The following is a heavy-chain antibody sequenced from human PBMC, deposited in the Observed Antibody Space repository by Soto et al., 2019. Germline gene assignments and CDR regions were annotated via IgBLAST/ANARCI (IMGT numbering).Heavy chain of an antibody. CDR3: ARDKITGLFDY. Sequence: SETLSLTCAVYGGSFSGYYWTWIRQPPGTGLEWIGEINHSGSTNYNPSLKSRVAISVDTSKNQFSLKLTSVTAADTAVYYCARDKITGLFDYWGQGTLVTVS. CDR2: INHSGST. J-gene: IGHJ4*02. CDR1: GGSFSGYY. V-gene: IGHV4-34*01. D-gene: IGHD2-8*02.